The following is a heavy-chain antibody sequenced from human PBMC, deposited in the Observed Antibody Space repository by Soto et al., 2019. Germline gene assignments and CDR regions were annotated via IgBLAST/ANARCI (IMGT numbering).Heavy chain of an antibody. V-gene: IGHV1-18*01. CDR3: TREGASGWGGLDY. J-gene: IGHJ4*02. CDR2: INTYNGNT. Sequence: QVQLVQSGAEVKKPGASVKVSCKSSGYPFTTYGISWVRQAPGQGLAWMGWINTYNGNTNNAQKLQGRVTITTDKPTSIGKRELRSLRSDNTAVYYCTREGASGWGGLDYWGQGTLVSVSS. D-gene: IGHD6-19*01. CDR1: GYPFTTYG.